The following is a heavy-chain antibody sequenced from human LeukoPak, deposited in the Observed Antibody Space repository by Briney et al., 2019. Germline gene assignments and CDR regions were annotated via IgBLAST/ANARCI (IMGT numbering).Heavy chain of an antibody. CDR2: ISASGGTT. CDR3: AKDWWDE. D-gene: IGHD1-26*01. J-gene: IGHJ4*02. V-gene: IGHV3-23*01. Sequence: PGGSLRLSCAASGFTFSSYAMSWVRQAPGKGLEWVSTISASGGTTYYADSVKGRFTISRDRSKNTLYLQMNSLRAEDTAVYDCAKDWWDEWGQGTLVTVSS. CDR1: GFTFSSYA.